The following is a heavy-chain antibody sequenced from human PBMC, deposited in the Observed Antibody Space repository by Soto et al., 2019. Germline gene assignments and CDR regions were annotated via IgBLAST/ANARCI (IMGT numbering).Heavy chain of an antibody. CDR1: GFTFSSYA. D-gene: IGHD3-3*01. J-gene: IGHJ4*02. Sequence: PGGSLRLSCAASGFTFSSYAMSWVRQAPGKGLEWVSAISGSGGSTYYADSVKGRFTISRDNSKNTLYLQMNSLRAEDTAVYYCAKDTYYDFWSGYDYFDYWGQGTLVTVSS. CDR2: ISGSGGST. CDR3: AKDTYYDFWSGYDYFDY. V-gene: IGHV3-23*01.